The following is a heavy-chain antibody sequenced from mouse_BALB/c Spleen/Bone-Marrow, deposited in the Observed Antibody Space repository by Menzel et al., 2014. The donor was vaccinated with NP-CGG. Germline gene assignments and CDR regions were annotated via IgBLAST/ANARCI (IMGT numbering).Heavy chain of an antibody. CDR2: INPGSGGT. CDR3: AGHLGPAYAMDY. V-gene: IGHV1-54*01. D-gene: IGHD3-1*01. CDR1: GYAFTNYL. J-gene: IGHJ4*01. Sequence: QVQLQQSGAELVRPGTSVKVSCKASGYAFTNYLIEWVKRMPGQGLEWIGVINPGSGGTNYNENFKGKATLTADKSSSTAYMQLSRLTSEDSAVYFCAGHLGPAYAMDYWGQGTSGTGSS.